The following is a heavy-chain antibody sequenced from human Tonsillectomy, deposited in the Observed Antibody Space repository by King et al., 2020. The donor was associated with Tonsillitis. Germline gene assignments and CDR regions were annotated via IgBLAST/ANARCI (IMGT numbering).Heavy chain of an antibody. Sequence: VQLVESGGAVVQPGGSLRLSCETSGFTFGSYGMHWVRQAPGKGLEWVATISFHGTNTHHADSVKGRFTISRDNSKNTMYLQMNSLRVEDTAVYYCARERLYNVGWGIGRWGQGTLVTVSS. J-gene: IGHJ4*02. CDR1: GFTFGSYG. V-gene: IGHV3-33*05. CDR3: ARERLYNVGWGIGR. D-gene: IGHD7-27*01. CDR2: ISFHGTNT.